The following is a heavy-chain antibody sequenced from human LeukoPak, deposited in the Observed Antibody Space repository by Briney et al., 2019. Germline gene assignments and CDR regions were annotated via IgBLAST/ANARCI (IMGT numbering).Heavy chain of an antibody. V-gene: IGHV3-74*01. D-gene: IGHD4-17*01. Sequence: GGSLRLSCAASGFTFSSYWMHWVRQAPGKGLVWVSRINSDGSSTSYADSVKGRFTISRDNAKNSLYLQMNSLRAEDTALYYCARDGDGYYYYYMDVWGKGTTVTVSS. CDR3: ARDGDGYYYYYMDV. CDR2: INSDGSST. CDR1: GFTFSSYW. J-gene: IGHJ6*03.